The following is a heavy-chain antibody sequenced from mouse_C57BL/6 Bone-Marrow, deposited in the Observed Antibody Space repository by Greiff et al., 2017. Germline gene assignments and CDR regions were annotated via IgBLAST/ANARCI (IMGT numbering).Heavy chain of an antibody. V-gene: IGHV1-50*01. Sequence: QVQPQQPGAELVKPGASVKLSCKASGYTFTSYWMQWVKQRPGQGLEWIGEIDPSDSYTNYNQKFKGKATLTVDTSSSTAYMQLSSLTSEDSAGYYCARLYYSAYWGAGTTLTVSS. CDR1: GYTFTSYW. D-gene: IGHD2-12*01. J-gene: IGHJ2*01. CDR3: ARLYYSAY. CDR2: IDPSDSYT.